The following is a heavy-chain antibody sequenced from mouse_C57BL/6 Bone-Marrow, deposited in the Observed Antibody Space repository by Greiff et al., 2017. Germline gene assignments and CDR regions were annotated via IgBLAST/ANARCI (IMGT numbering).Heavy chain of an antibody. J-gene: IGHJ4*01. D-gene: IGHD2-3*01. Sequence: QVTLKVSGPGLLQSSQTLSLTCSFSGFSLSTSGMGVSRNRQPSGKGLEWLAHIYWDDNKHYNPSLKSRITISKDTSRNQVFLKSTSVDTADTATYYCARRWLLRDYAMDYWGQGTSVTVSS. V-gene: IGHV8-12*01. CDR3: ARRWLLRDYAMDY. CDR1: GFSLSTSGMG. CDR2: IYWDDNK.